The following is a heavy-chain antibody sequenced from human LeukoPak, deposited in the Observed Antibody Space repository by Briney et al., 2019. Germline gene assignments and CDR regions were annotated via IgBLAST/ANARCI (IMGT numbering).Heavy chain of an antibody. V-gene: IGHV1-8*01. CDR2: MNPNSGYT. CDR3: ARGGSSYNDEHEEFDY. J-gene: IGHJ4*02. CDR1: GYTFTSHD. D-gene: IGHD3-22*01. Sequence: ASVKVSCKASGYTFTSHDINWVRQATGQGLEWMGWMNPNSGYTGYEQKFQGRVTMTRDTSTSTAYMELSSLRSEDTAVYYCARGGSSYNDEHEEFDYWGQGTVVAVSS.